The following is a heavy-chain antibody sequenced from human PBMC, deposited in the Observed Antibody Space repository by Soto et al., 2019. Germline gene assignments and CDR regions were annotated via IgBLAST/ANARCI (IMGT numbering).Heavy chain of an antibody. CDR2: ISDDGSNK. CDR3: ASNAQVATPDY. CDR1: GFTFSSYA. J-gene: IGHJ4*02. Sequence: QVQLVESGGGVVQPGRSLRLSCAASGFTFSSYAMHWVRQAPGKGLEWVAVISDDGSNKYYADSVKGRFTICRDNSKNTLYLQMNSLRAEDPAVYYCASNAQVATPDYWGQGTLVTVSS. V-gene: IGHV3-30-3*01. D-gene: IGHD2-15*01.